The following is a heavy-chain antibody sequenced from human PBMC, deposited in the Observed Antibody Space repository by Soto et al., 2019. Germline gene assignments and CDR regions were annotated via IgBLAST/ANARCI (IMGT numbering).Heavy chain of an antibody. V-gene: IGHV3-11*03. CDR2: ISSGSRYT. CDR3: KDYNSGISR. J-gene: IGHJ4*02. D-gene: IGHD3-10*01. CDR1: GFTFSDYY. Sequence: VGSLRLSCAASGFTFSDYYMSWIRQAPGKGLEWISFISSGSRYTNYADSVKGRFTISRDNAKNSLYLQLNSLRAEDTAIYYCKDYNSGISRCGQGTLVTVSS.